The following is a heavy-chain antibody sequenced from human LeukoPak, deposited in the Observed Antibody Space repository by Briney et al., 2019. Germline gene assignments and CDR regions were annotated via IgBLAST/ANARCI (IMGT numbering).Heavy chain of an antibody. V-gene: IGHV3-48*01. CDR3: ARRFDY. Sequence: PGGSLRLSCAASGFTFISYSMNWVRQAPGKGLEWISYISESSDTIYYADSVKGRFTISRDNAKNSLYLQMNSLRAEDTALYYCARRFDYWGQGTLVTVSS. CDR1: GFTFISYS. J-gene: IGHJ4*02. CDR2: ISESSDTI.